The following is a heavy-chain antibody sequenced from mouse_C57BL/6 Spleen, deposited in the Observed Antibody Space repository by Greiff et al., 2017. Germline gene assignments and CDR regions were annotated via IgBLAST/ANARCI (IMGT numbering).Heavy chain of an antibody. J-gene: IGHJ2*01. CDR2: INPGSGGT. CDR1: GYAFTNYL. CDR3: ARRGGNEGY. Sequence: VQLQQSGAELVRPGTSVKVSCKASGYAFTNYLIEWVKQRPGQGLEWIGVINPGSGGTNYNEKFKGKATLTADKSSSTDYMQRSSLTSEDAAVYCCARRGGNEGYWGQGTTLTVSS. V-gene: IGHV1-54*01.